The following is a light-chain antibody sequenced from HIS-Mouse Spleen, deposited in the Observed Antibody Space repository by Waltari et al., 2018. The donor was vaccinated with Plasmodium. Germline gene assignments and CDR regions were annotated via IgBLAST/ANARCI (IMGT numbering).Light chain of an antibody. J-gene: IGLJ2*01. CDR3: QAWDSSTVV. CDR2: QES. V-gene: IGLV3-1*01. Sequence: SYELTQPPSVSVSPGQTASITCPGDNLGDKYACWYQQKPGQSPVLVIHQESKRPSGIPERFSGSNSGNTATLTISGTQAMDEADYYCQAWDSSTVVFGGGTKLTVL. CDR1: NLGDKY.